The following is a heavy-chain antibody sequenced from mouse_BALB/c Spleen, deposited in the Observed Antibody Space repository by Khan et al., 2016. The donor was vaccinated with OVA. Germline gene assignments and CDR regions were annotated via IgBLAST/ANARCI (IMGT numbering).Heavy chain of an antibody. CDR3: ARDYGSLYGYFDY. CDR1: GISITSGNYR. J-gene: IGHJ1*01. D-gene: IGHD1-1*01. Sequence: EVQLQESGPGLVKPSQTVSLTCTVTGISITSGNYRWSWIRHFPGNKLEWIGNIYYSGTVTYNPSLTSRTTTTRDTSKNQFFLEMNSLTAEDAATYASARDYGSLYGYFDYWGAGTTVTVSS. CDR2: IYYSGTV. V-gene: IGHV3-5*02.